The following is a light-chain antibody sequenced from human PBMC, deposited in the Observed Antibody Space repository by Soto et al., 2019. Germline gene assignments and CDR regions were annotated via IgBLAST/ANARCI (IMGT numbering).Light chain of an antibody. CDR3: QCYSSYPWT. V-gene: IGKV1-5*01. Sequence: DIQVIQSPPTLSASVVDRVTITCRASQSCRNWLAWYQQKAGKAPRLLIYDASTLQSGVPSRFSGSGSGTEFSLTISSLQPDDFGTYYCQCYSSYPWTFGQGTTGDIK. CDR1: QSCRNW. CDR2: DAS. J-gene: IGKJ1*01.